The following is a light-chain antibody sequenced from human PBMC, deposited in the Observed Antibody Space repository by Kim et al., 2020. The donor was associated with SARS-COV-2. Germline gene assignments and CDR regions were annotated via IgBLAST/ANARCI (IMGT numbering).Light chain of an antibody. V-gene: IGKV1-5*01. J-gene: IGKJ2*01. CDR1: QSSSSW. CDR3: QQYNSDST. CDR2: DVS. Sequence: GDRVTITCRASQSSSSWLAWYQQKPGKAPKLLIYDVSSLESGVPSRFSGSGSGTEFALTISSLQPDDFATYYCQQYNSDSTFGQGTKLEI.